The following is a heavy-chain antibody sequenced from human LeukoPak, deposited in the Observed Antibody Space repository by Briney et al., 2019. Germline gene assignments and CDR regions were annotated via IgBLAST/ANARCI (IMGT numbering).Heavy chain of an antibody. J-gene: IGHJ3*02. CDR2: IWYDGSNK. D-gene: IGHD2-15*01. CDR1: GFTFSSYG. V-gene: IGHV3-33*01. CDR3: ARDCSGGSCDAFDI. Sequence: GRSLRLSCAASGFTFSSYGMHWVRQAPGKRLEWVAVIWYDGSNKYYADSVKGRFTISRDNSKNTLYLQMNSLRAEDTAVYYCARDCSGGSCDAFDIWGQGTMVTVSS.